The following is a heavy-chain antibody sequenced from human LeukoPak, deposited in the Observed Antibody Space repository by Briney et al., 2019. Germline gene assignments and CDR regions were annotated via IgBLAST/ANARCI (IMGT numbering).Heavy chain of an antibody. CDR2: IWYDGSNK. J-gene: IGHJ4*02. D-gene: IGHD4-23*01. CDR1: GFTFSSYG. Sequence: GGSLRLSCAASGFTFSSYGMHWVRQAPGKGLEWVAVIWYDGSNKYYADSVKGRFTVSRDNSKNTLYLQMNSLRAEDTAVYYCATSIYGGNSLDYWGQGTLVTVSS. V-gene: IGHV3-33*08. CDR3: ATSIYGGNSLDY.